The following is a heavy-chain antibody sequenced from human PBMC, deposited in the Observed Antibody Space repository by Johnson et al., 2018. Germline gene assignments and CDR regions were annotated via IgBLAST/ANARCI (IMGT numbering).Heavy chain of an antibody. V-gene: IGHV3-66*02. D-gene: IGHD3-10*01. J-gene: IGHJ6*03. Sequence: VQLVESGGGLVQPGGSLRLSCAASGFTVSSNYMSWVRQAPGKGLEWVSVIYSGGRTHYADSVKGRFTISRDNSKNTLYLQMNGLGAEDTAVYYCARDIVVRGVLPQYYMDVWGKGTTVTVSS. CDR2: IYSGGRT. CDR1: GFTVSSNY. CDR3: ARDIVVRGVLPQYYMDV.